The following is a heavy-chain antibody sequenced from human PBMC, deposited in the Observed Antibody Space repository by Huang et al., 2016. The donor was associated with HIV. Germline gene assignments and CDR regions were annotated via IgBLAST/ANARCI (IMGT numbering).Heavy chain of an antibody. D-gene: IGHD6-25*01. J-gene: IGHJ6*03. V-gene: IGHV3-48*01. CDR1: GFAFSTHS. Sequence: VESEGGSVRPGESLKLSCVDTGFAFSTHSFHWVRQAPVRGLEWISHVGDNYKKVSYATSVGGRFTISRDNARQSIYLQMMNLRPSDTAKYYCVRDTKYRSGFYNYYYMDVWGNGTAVTVSS. CDR3: VRDTKYRSGFYNYYYMDV. CDR2: VGDNYKKV.